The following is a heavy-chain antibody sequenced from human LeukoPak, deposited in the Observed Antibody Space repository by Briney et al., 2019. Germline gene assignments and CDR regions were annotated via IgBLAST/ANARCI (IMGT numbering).Heavy chain of an antibody. CDR2: IYTSGST. Sequence: SQTLSLTCTVSGGSISSGSYYWSWIRQPAGKGLEWIGRIYTSGSTNCNPSLKSRVTISVDTSKNQFSLKLSSVTAADTAVYYCAREAIFGVVMDVWGKGTTVTVSS. CDR1: GGSISSGSYY. D-gene: IGHD3-3*01. J-gene: IGHJ6*04. CDR3: AREAIFGVVMDV. V-gene: IGHV4-61*02.